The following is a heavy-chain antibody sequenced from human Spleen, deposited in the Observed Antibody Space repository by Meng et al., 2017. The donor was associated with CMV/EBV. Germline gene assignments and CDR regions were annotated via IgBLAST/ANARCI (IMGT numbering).Heavy chain of an antibody. D-gene: IGHD5-18*01. CDR1: GVTVSSDF. J-gene: IGHJ4*01. V-gene: IGHV3-66*02. Sequence: GGPLRLSCAASGVTVSSDFMAWVRQAPGKGLEWVSVIYSGANTYYADSVKGRYTISRDNPKNTLYLQMNSLRPEDTAIYYCARPHTSYDPFDYWGHGTLVTVSS. CDR3: ARPHTSYDPFDY. CDR2: IYSGANT.